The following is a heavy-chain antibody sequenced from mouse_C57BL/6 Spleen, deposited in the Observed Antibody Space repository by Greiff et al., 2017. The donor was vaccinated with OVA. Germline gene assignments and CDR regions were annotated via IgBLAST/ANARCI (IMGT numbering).Heavy chain of an antibody. D-gene: IGHD1-1*01. J-gene: IGHJ2*01. CDR2: IDPSDSYT. Sequence: QVQLKQSGAELVMPGASVKLSCKASGYTFTSYWMHWVKQRPGQGLEWIGEIDPSDSYTNYNQKFKGKSTLTVDKSSSTAYMQLSSLTSEDSAVYYCARGELPHFDYWGQGTTLTVSS. CDR3: ARGELPHFDY. V-gene: IGHV1-69*01. CDR1: GYTFTSYW.